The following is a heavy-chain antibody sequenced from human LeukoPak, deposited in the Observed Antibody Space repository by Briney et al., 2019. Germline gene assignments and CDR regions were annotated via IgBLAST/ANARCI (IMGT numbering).Heavy chain of an antibody. D-gene: IGHD3-10*02. V-gene: IGHV1-18*01. CDR2: ISAYNGNT. J-gene: IGHJ5*02. CDR1: GYSFTSYG. Sequence: ASVKVSCKASGYSFTSYGISWVRQAPGQGLEWMGWISAYNGNTNYAQKLQGRVTMTTDTSTSTAYMELRSLRSDDTAVYYCARDLLVDTLVRGVIITPRESRFDPWGQGTLVTVSS. CDR3: ARDLLVDTLVRGVIITPRESRFDP.